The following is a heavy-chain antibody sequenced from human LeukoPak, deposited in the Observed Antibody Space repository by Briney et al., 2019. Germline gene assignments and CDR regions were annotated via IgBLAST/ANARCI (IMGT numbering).Heavy chain of an antibody. J-gene: IGHJ4*02. CDR3: ARWLNYYDSSGYRYYFDY. D-gene: IGHD3-22*01. CDR2: XXXNSGGT. Sequence: ASVKVSCKASGYAFTGYYMHWVRQAPGQGLEWMXXXXXNSGGTNYAQKFQGRVTMTRDTSISTAYMELSRLRSDDTAVYYCARWLNYYDSSGYRYYFDYWGQGTLVTVSS. V-gene: IGHV1-2*02. CDR1: GYAFTGYY.